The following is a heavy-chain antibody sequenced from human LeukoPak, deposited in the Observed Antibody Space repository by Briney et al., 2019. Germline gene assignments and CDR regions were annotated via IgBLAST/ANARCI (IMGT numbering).Heavy chain of an antibody. CDR1: GFTFCSYA. CDR3: AKAEIVATPGDEGWAIDFDY. Sequence: GGSLRLSCAASGFTFCSYAMSWGPQAPGKGLGWGSAISGSVGSTYYADSVKGRFTISRDNTKNALYLQKNSLKAEDTAVYYCAKAEIVATPGDEGWAIDFDYWGQGTLVTVSS. CDR2: ISGSVGST. J-gene: IGHJ4*02. V-gene: IGHV3-23*01. D-gene: IGHD5-12*01.